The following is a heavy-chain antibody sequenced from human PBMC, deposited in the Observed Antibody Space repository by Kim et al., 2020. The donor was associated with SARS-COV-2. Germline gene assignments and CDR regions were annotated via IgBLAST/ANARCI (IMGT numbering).Heavy chain of an antibody. CDR3: ARVFLGYSRPDAFDI. J-gene: IGHJ3*02. V-gene: IGHV3-30*01. Sequence: DSVKGRFTISRDNSKNTLYLQMNSLRAEDTAVYYCARVFLGYSRPDAFDIWGQGTMVTVSS. D-gene: IGHD6-13*01.